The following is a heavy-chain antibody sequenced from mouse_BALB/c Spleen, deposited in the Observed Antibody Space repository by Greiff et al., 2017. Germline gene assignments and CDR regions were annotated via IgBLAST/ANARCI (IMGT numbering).Heavy chain of an antibody. Sequence: DVMLVESGGGLVKPGGSLKLSCAASGFTFSSYAMSWVRQSPEKRLEWVAEISSGGSYTYYPDTVTGRFTISRDNAKNTLYLEMSSLRSEDTAMYYCARSYGNYSYWYFDVWGAGTTVTVSS. J-gene: IGHJ1*01. D-gene: IGHD2-10*02. CDR3: ARSYGNYSYWYFDV. CDR1: GFTFSSYA. V-gene: IGHV5-9-4*01. CDR2: ISSGGSYT.